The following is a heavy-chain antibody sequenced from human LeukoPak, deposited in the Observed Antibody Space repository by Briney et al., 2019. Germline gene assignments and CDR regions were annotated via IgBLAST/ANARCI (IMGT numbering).Heavy chain of an antibody. CDR3: ARDRYSSSYYYYYMDV. CDR1: GFTVSSNY. V-gene: IGHV3-66*03. J-gene: IGHJ6*03. CDR2: IYSSGTT. Sequence: GGSLRLSCAATGFTVSSNYMSWVRQAPGKGLEWVSAIYSSGTTNYADSVKGRFTISRDNSRNTLYLQLSGLRAEDTAVYYCARDRYSSSYYYYYMDVWGKGITVTVSS. D-gene: IGHD6-6*01.